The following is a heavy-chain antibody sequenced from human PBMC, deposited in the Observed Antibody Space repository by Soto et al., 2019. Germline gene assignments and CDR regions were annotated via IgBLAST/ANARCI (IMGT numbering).Heavy chain of an antibody. D-gene: IGHD1-7*01. CDR1: GGSFSGYY. CDR3: ARDLNPRITGTDTYYFDY. V-gene: IGHV4-34*01. Sequence: SETLSLTCAVYGGSFSGYYWSWIRQPPGKGLEWIGEINHSGSTNYNPSLKSRVTISVDTSKNQFSLKLSSVTAADTAVYYCARDLNPRITGTDTYYFDYWGQGTLVTVSS. CDR2: INHSGST. J-gene: IGHJ4*02.